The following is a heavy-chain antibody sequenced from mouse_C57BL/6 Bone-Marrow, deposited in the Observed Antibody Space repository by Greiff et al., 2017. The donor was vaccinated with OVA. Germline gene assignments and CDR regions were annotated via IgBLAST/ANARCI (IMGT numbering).Heavy chain of an antibody. CDR3: ARGYL. Sequence: QLQPGASVEISCTASGYAFSSYWLNWVKQRPGKGLEWIGQIYPGDGDTNYNGKFKGKATLPADKSSSTAYMQLSSLTSEDSAVYVCARGYLWGQGTTLTGSS. CDR2: IYPGDGDT. V-gene: IGHV1-80*01. CDR1: GYAFSSYW. J-gene: IGHJ2*01.